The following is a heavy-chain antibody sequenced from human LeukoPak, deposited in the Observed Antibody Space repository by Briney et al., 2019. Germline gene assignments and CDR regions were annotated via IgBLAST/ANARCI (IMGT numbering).Heavy chain of an antibody. CDR1: GGSISSGSYY. CDR2: IYTSGST. Sequence: PSETLSLTCTVSGGSISSGSYYWSWIRQPAGKGLEWIGRIYTSGSTNYNPSLKSRVTISVDTSKNQFSLKLSSVTAADAAVYYCAREVRATDYWGQGTLVTVSS. D-gene: IGHD3-10*01. CDR3: AREVRATDY. J-gene: IGHJ4*02. V-gene: IGHV4-61*02.